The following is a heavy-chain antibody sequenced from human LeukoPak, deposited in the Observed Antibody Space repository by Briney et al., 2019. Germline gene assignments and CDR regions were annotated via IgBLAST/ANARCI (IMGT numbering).Heavy chain of an antibody. Sequence: ASVKVSCKASGYSFGSYYVHWVRQAPGQGLEWMGLINPSGGHTNYAQKFQGRVTLTRDTSTSTVYMDLNSLRSEDTAVYYCATRATGWTVFDHWGQGTLVTVSS. CDR2: INPSGGHT. J-gene: IGHJ4*02. CDR1: GYSFGSYY. CDR3: ATRATGWTVFDH. V-gene: IGHV1-46*01. D-gene: IGHD6-19*01.